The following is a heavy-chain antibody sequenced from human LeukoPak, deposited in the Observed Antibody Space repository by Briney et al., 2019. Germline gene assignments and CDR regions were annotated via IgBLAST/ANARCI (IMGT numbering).Heavy chain of an antibody. J-gene: IGHJ4*02. Sequence: SETLSLTCAVSGYSINSGYYGGWIRQSPGKGLEWIGSIYHSGSTYYNPSLKSRVTMSVDTSKKQFSLKLTSVTAADTAVYYCARHVIGGNSVFDYWGQGTLVTVSS. D-gene: IGHD4-23*01. V-gene: IGHV4-38-2*01. CDR1: GYSINSGYY. CDR2: IYHSGST. CDR3: ARHVIGGNSVFDY.